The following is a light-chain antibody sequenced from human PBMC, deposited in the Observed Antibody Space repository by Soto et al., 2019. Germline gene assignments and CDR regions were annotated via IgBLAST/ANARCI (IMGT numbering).Light chain of an antibody. Sequence: QSVLTQPPSASGTPGQRVTISCSGSSSNIGSNYVYWYQQLPGTAPKLLIYRNNKLPSGVPDRFSGSKSGTSASLAISGLRSEDEADYYCEAWDDSLSGRVVFGGGTKLTVL. CDR3: EAWDDSLSGRVV. CDR2: RNN. V-gene: IGLV1-47*01. J-gene: IGLJ2*01. CDR1: SSNIGSNY.